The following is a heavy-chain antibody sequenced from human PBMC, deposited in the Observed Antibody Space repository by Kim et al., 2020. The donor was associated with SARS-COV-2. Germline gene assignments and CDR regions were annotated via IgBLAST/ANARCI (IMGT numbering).Heavy chain of an antibody. CDR3: ASRVFGVVIRNTYGMDV. J-gene: IGHJ6*01. V-gene: IGHV4-34*01. Sequence: SETLSLTCAVYGGSFSGYYWSWIRQPPGKGLEWIGEINHSGSTNYNPSLKSRVTISVDTSKNQFSLKLSSVTAADTAVYYCASRVFGVVIRNTYGMDVWG. D-gene: IGHD3-3*01. CDR2: INHSGST. CDR1: GGSFSGYY.